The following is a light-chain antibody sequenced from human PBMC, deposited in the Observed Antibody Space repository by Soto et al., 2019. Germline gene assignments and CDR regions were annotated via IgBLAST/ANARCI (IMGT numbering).Light chain of an antibody. V-gene: IGKV3-15*01. CDR2: GAS. CDR1: QSVSSN. J-gene: IGKJ5*01. Sequence: EIVMTQSPATLSVSPGERATLSCRASQSVSSNLAWYQQKPGQAPRLLIYGASTRDTRIPARFSGSRSGTEFTLTISSLQSEDFAVYYCQQYNNWPPTFGQGTRLEIK. CDR3: QQYNNWPPT.